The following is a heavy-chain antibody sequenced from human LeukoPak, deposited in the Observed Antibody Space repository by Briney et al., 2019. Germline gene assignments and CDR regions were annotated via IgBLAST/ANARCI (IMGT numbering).Heavy chain of an antibody. J-gene: IGHJ4*02. CDR1: GFTFSSYA. CDR3: ARDQYSGSYNYHNFDY. CDR2: ISYDGSNK. V-gene: IGHV3-30-3*01. D-gene: IGHD1-26*01. Sequence: PGGSLRLSCAASGFTFSSYAMHWVRQAPGKGLEWVAVISYDGSNKYYADSVKGRLTISRDNSKNTLYLQMNSLRAEDTAVYYCARDQYSGSYNYHNFDYWGQGTLVTVSS.